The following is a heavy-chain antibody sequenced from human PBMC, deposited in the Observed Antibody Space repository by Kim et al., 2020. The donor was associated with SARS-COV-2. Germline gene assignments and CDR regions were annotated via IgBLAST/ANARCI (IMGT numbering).Heavy chain of an antibody. CDR1: GFTFSSYA. CDR3: AKMLSCSSTSCYTKYYYYGMDV. V-gene: IGHV3-23*01. D-gene: IGHD2-2*02. J-gene: IGHJ6*02. CDR2: ISGSGGST. Sequence: GGSLRLSCAASGFTFSSYAMSWVRQAPGKGLEWVSAISGSGGSTYYADSVKGRFTISRDNSKNTLYLQMNSLRAEDTAVYYCAKMLSCSSTSCYTKYYYYGMDVWGQGTTVTVSS.